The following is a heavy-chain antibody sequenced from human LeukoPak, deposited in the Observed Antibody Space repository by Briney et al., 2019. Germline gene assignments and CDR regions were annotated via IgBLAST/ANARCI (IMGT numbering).Heavy chain of an antibody. J-gene: IGHJ4*02. V-gene: IGHV1-24*01. CDR2: FDPEDAET. Sequence: ASVKVSCKVSGYTLTELSMHWVRQAPGKGLEWMGGFDPEDAETIYTQKFQGRVTMTEDTSTDTAYTELSSLRSEDTAVYYCATGGGGSYSYWGQGTLVTVSS. D-gene: IGHD1-26*01. CDR1: GYTLTELS. CDR3: ATGGGGSYSY.